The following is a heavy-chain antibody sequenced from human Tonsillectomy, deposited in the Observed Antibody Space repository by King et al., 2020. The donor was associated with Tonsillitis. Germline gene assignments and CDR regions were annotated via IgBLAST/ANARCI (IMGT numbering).Heavy chain of an antibody. CDR1: GGSVSSGSCS. V-gene: IGHV4-61*01. CDR2: IYYSGST. D-gene: IGHD3-22*01. J-gene: IGHJ4*02. CDR3: AGDYPHDSSGSHGIFDY. Sequence: VQLQESGPGLVKPSETLSLTCTVSGGSVSSGSCSWSWIRQPPGKGLEWIGNIYYSGSTNYNPSLKSRVTISVDTSKNQFSLKLSSVTAADTAVYYCAGDYPHDSSGSHGIFDYWGQGTLVTVSS.